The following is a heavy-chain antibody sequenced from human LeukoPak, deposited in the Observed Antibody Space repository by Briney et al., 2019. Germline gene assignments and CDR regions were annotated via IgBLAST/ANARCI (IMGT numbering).Heavy chain of an antibody. CDR1: GGSISSGDYQ. V-gene: IGHV4-31*03. J-gene: IGHJ4*02. CDR2: IYSSGST. Sequence: SETLSLTCTVSGGSISSGDYQWSWIRQHPGKGLEWIGFIYSSGSTYYNPSLKSRVTISKDTSKNQFSLKLSSVTSADTAVYYCAGDGGTYKRPFDYWGQGTLVTVSS. CDR3: AGDGGTYKRPFDY. D-gene: IGHD1-1*01.